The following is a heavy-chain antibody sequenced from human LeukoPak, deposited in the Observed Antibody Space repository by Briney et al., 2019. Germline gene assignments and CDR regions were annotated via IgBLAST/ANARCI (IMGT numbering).Heavy chain of an antibody. CDR3: AKDVDTAMALDY. CDR1: GFTFDDYA. D-gene: IGHD5-18*01. J-gene: IGHJ4*02. V-gene: IGHV3-9*01. Sequence: GRSLRLSCAASGFTFDDYAMHWVRQAPGKGLEWVSGISWNSGSIGYADSVKGRFTISRDNAKNSLYLQMNSLRAEDTALYYCAKDVDTAMALDYWGQGTLVTVSS. CDR2: ISWNSGSI.